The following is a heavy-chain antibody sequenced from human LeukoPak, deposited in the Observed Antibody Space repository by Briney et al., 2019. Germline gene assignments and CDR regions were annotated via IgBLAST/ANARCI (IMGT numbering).Heavy chain of an antibody. CDR1: GYTFTDYY. D-gene: IGHD3-3*01. Sequence: GASVNVSCKTSGYTFTDYYIHWVRQAAGQGLEWMGWINTKTGRTSFARTFQGRVTLTRDPSIPTVYMDMAWLTSDDTAIYFCARADFIDAGPYVIAPWGQGTLVTVSS. CDR3: ARADFIDAGPYVIAP. CDR2: INTKTGRT. J-gene: IGHJ5*02. V-gene: IGHV1-2*02.